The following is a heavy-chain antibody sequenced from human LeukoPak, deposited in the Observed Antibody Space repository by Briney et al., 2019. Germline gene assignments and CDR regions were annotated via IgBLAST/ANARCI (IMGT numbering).Heavy chain of an antibody. CDR1: GYTFTSYC. CDR2: INPSGGST. CDR3: ARDFPAGFGELLTYYYYMDV. V-gene: IGHV1-46*01. Sequence: ASVKVSCKASGYTFTSYCMHWVRQAPGQGLEWMGIINPSGGSTSYAQKFQGRVTMTRDMSTSTVYMELSSLRSEDTAVYYCARDFPAGFGELLTYYYYMDVWGKGTTVTVSS. J-gene: IGHJ6*03. D-gene: IGHD3-10*01.